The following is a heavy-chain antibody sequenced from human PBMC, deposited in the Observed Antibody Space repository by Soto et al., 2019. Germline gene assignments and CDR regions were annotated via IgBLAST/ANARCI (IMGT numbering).Heavy chain of an antibody. V-gene: IGHV4-59*08. Sequence: QVPLQESGPGLVKPSETLSLSCTVSGGSISNYYWSWFRQTPGKGLEWIGYVHDSWGSNYSPSLKSRAGKVPDTAKSPFPPPPTSGTATATAVYYCARQGFGALHGPVEVWGQGTTVTVSS. D-gene: IGHD3-10*01. J-gene: IGHJ6*02. CDR1: GGSISNYY. CDR3: ARQGFGALHGPVEV. CDR2: VHDSWGS.